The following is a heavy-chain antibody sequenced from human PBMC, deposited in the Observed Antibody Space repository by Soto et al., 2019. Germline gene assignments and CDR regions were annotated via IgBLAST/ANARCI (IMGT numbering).Heavy chain of an antibody. D-gene: IGHD6-19*01. V-gene: IGHV4-59*01. CDR2: IYYTGST. CDR3: AREGSGWYDY. J-gene: IGHJ4*02. CDR1: GASISSYY. Sequence: QVQLQESGPGLVKPSETLSLTCTVSGASISSYYWTWIRQPPGKGLEWIGYIYYTGSTTYNPSLRSRVTIAIGTSKSQFSLKLSSVTAAYTAVYYCAREGSGWYDYWGQGTLVTVSS.